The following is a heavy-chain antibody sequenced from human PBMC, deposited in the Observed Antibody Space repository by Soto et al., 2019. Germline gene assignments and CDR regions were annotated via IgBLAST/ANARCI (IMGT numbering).Heavy chain of an antibody. D-gene: IGHD3-22*01. Sequence: QVQLVQSGAEVKKPGSSVKVSCKASGGTFSSYAISWVRQAPGQGLEWMGGIIPIFGTANYAQKFQGRVTITADESTSTAYMELHSLRSEDTAVYYCARGYYDSSGYYGWFDPWGQGTLVTVSS. CDR2: IIPIFGTA. CDR1: GGTFSSYA. CDR3: ARGYYDSSGYYGWFDP. V-gene: IGHV1-69*01. J-gene: IGHJ5*02.